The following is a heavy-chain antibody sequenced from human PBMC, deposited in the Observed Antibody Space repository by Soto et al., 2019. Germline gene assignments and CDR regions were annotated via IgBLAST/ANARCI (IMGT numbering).Heavy chain of an antibody. Sequence: QVQLLQSGAEVKKPGASVTVSCKAPGYTFTTYDLSWVRQAPGQGLEWSGWISPYSGNTKYAQKLQGRVTMTTDTSTNTAYVELRILRSDDTALYYCARPRSGYSHTFDPCGQETLVTVSS. CDR1: GYTFTTYD. D-gene: IGHD4-4*01. CDR2: ISPYSGNT. V-gene: IGHV1-18*01. CDR3: ARPRSGYSHTFDP. J-gene: IGHJ5*02.